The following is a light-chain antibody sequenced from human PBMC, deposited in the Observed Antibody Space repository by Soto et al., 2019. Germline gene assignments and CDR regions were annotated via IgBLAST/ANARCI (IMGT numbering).Light chain of an antibody. CDR3: QQRSTWPQIT. CDR1: QSVSSY. CDR2: DAS. Sequence: EIVLTQSPATLSLSPGERATFSCRASQSVSSYLAWYQQKPGQAPRFLIYDASNRATGIPARFSGSGSGTDFTLTISSLEPEDFAVYYCQQRSTWPQITFGQGTRLEIK. J-gene: IGKJ5*01. V-gene: IGKV3-11*01.